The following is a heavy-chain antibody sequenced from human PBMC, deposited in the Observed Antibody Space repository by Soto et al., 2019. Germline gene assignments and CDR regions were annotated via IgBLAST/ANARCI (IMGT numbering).Heavy chain of an antibody. J-gene: IGHJ5*02. CDR3: ARDSSPGYYYDSSGVNWFDP. Sequence: GASVKVSCKASGYTFTSYSMHWVRQAPGQGLEWMGIINPSGGSTSYAQKFQGRVTMTRDTPTSTVYMELSSLRSEDTAMYYCARDSSPGYYYDSSGVNWFDPWGQGTLVTVSS. CDR2: INPSGGST. D-gene: IGHD3-22*01. CDR1: GYTFTSYS. V-gene: IGHV1-46*01.